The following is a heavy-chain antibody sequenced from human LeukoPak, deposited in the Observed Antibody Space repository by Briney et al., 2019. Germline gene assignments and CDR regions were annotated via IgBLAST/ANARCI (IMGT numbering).Heavy chain of an antibody. CDR2: INHSGST. Sequence: SETLSLTCAVYGGSFSGYYWSWIRQPPGKGLEWIGEINHSGSTNYNPSLKSRVTISVDTSKNQFSLKLSSVTAADTAVYYCARWSRYCSSTSCYTRFDYWGQGTLVTVSS. J-gene: IGHJ4*02. CDR3: ARWSRYCSSTSCYTRFDY. CDR1: GGSFSGYY. V-gene: IGHV4-34*01. D-gene: IGHD2-2*02.